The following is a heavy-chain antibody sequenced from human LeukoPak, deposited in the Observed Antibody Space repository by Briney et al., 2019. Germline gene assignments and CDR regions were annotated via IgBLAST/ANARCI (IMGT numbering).Heavy chain of an antibody. CDR3: ARGSLSRPSYSWFDP. CDR1: GVSISSGIYY. V-gene: IGHV4-61*02. J-gene: IGHJ5*02. Sequence: SETLSLTCTLSGVSISSGIYYWSWIRQPAGKGLEWIGRIYTCGSTNYNPSLKSRVTISVHTSKNQFSLKLSSVTRADPAFYYCARGSLSRPSYSWFDPWRKGTLVPVSS. D-gene: IGHD3-3*02. CDR2: IYTCGST.